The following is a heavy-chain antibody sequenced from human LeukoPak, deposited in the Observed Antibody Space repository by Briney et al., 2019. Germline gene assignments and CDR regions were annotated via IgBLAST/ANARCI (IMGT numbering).Heavy chain of an antibody. CDR1: GFSFSNYG. D-gene: IGHD3-9*01. Sequence: GGSLRLSCAASGFSFSNYGMLWARQAPGKGLEWVAVISYDGNEEYIGESARGRFSISRDNSKKTLYLQMNSLRVEDMAVYYCAKDRNFNILTGYADSWGQGTLVTVSS. J-gene: IGHJ4*02. CDR3: AKDRNFNILTGYADS. CDR2: ISYDGNEE. V-gene: IGHV3-30*18.